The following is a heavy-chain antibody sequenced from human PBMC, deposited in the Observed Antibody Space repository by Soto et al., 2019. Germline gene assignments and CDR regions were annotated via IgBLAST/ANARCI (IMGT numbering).Heavy chain of an antibody. CDR1: GFTFSSYS. Sequence: EVQLVESGGGLVKPGGSLRLSCAASGFTFSSYSMNWVRQAPGKGLEWVSSISSSSSYIYYADSVKGRFTISRDNAKNSLYLQMNSLRAEDTAVYYCARSGSTVTSDVDYWGQGTVVTVSS. V-gene: IGHV3-21*01. CDR2: ISSSSSYI. J-gene: IGHJ4*02. D-gene: IGHD4-17*01. CDR3: ARSGSTVTSDVDY.